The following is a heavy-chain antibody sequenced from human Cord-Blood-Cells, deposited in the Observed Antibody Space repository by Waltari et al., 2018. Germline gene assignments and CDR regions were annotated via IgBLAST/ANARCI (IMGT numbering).Heavy chain of an antibody. Sequence: QVQLQQWGAGLLKPSETLSLTCAVYGGSFSGYYWSWIRQPPGKGLEWIGEINHSGSTNYNPSLKSRVTISVDTSKNQFSLKLSSVTAADTAVYYCARGVESPAAAGTLNWFDPWGQGTLVTVSS. CDR2: INHSGST. V-gene: IGHV4-34*01. CDR3: ARGVESPAAAGTLNWFDP. J-gene: IGHJ5*02. CDR1: GGSFSGYY. D-gene: IGHD6-13*01.